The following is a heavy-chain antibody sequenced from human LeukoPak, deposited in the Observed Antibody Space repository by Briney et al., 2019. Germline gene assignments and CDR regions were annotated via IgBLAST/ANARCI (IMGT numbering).Heavy chain of an antibody. Sequence: GGSLRLSCAASGFTFSSYGMHWVRQAPGKGLEWVAVIWYDGSNKYYADSVKGRFTISRDNSKNTLYLQMNSLRAEDTAVYYCAKDLGPMTTVTPVGFDYWGREPWSPSPQ. CDR3: AKDLGPMTTVTPVGFDY. CDR2: IWYDGSNK. V-gene: IGHV3-33*06. J-gene: IGHJ4*02. D-gene: IGHD4-17*01. CDR1: GFTFSSYG.